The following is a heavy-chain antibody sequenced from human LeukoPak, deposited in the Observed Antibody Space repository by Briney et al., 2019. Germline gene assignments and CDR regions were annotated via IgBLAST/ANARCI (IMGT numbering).Heavy chain of an antibody. CDR1: GYTFTSYG. CDR3: ARGSPSEHTIFGVVPFNHYYYYGMDV. Sequence: SVKVSCKASGYTFTSYGISWVRQAPGQGLEWMGWISAYNDNTNYAQKLQGRVTMTTDTSTSTAYMELRSLRFDDTAVYYCARGSPSEHTIFGVVPFNHYYYYGMDVWGQGTTVTVSS. V-gene: IGHV1-18*01. CDR2: ISAYNDNT. J-gene: IGHJ6*02. D-gene: IGHD3-3*01.